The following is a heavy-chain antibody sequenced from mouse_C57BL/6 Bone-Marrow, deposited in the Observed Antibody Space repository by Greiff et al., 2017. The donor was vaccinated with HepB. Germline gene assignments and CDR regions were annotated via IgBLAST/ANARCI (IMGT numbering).Heavy chain of an antibody. Sequence: EVQLQESGAELVRPGASVTLSCTASGFNIKDDYMHWVKQRPEQGLEWIGWIDPENGDTEYASKFQGKATITADTSSNTAYLQLSSLTSEDTAVYYCTTGWAWFAYWGQGTLVTVSA. J-gene: IGHJ3*01. CDR2: IDPENGDT. CDR3: TTGWAWFAY. D-gene: IGHD3-3*01. V-gene: IGHV14-4*01. CDR1: GFNIKDDY.